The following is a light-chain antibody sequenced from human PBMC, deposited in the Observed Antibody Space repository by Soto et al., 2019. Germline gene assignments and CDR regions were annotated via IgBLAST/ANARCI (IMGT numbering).Light chain of an antibody. CDR2: DAY. CDR3: QQYNNWPFS. Sequence: EIVLTQSPATLSLSLGERATLSCRASQSFRGLLAWYQQKPGQAPRLLIYDAYTRATGIPPRFSGTGSETDITLTISGLQSEDSAVYFCQQYNNWPFSFGQGTRLEIK. CDR1: QSFRGL. J-gene: IGKJ5*01. V-gene: IGKV3D-15*01.